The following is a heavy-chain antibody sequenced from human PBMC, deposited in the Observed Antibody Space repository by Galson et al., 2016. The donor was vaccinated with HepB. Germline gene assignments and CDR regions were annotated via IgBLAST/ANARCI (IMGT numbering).Heavy chain of an antibody. CDR1: GGSFNTYT. D-gene: IGHD1-7*01. Sequence: SVKVSCKASGGSFNTYTITWVRQAPGQGLEWMGEIIPMLGTPKYAQQFQGRVTISADRSKSTSYMELTSLRSEDTAVYYCARDRNGNYVGWIDPWGQGTLVTVSS. CDR2: IIPMLGTP. J-gene: IGHJ5*02. CDR3: ARDRNGNYVGWIDP. V-gene: IGHV1-69*08.